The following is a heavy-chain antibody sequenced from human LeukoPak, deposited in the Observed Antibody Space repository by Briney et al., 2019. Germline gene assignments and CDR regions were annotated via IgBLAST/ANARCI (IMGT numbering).Heavy chain of an antibody. D-gene: IGHD3-3*01. CDR1: GFTFSSYA. Sequence: PGGSLRLSCAASGFTFSSYAMSWVRQAPGEGLEWVSAISGSGGSTYYADSVKGRFTISRDNSKNTLYLQMNSLRAEDTAVYYCAKDKTWSGYSTYYYYGMDVWGQGTTVTVSS. V-gene: IGHV3-23*01. CDR2: ISGSGGST. J-gene: IGHJ6*02. CDR3: AKDKTWSGYSTYYYYGMDV.